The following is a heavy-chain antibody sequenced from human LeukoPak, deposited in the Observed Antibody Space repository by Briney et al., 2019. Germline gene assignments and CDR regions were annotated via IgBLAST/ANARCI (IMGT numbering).Heavy chain of an antibody. CDR1: GYTFTNYG. CDR2: ISANSGSA. Sequence: ASVKVSCKASGYTFTNYGINWVRQAPGQGLEWMGWISANSGSANYAQKFQGRVTMTTDTSTSTAYMDLRSLRSDDTAVYYCARVGGYYFPSDYWGQGTLVTVSS. V-gene: IGHV1-18*01. J-gene: IGHJ4*02. D-gene: IGHD2-15*01. CDR3: ARVGGYYFPSDY.